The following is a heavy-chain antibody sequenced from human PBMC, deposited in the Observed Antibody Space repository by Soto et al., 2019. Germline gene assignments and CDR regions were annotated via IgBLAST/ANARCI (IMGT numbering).Heavy chain of an antibody. CDR3: VKGLSGSYSFDY. CDR2: IYANGVTT. D-gene: IGHD1-26*01. V-gene: IGHV3-64D*08. Sequence: GGSLRLSCSASGFTFSNFAMHWVRQAPGKGLEYVSTIYANGVTTKYADSVKGRFTISRDNSKNTLYLQMSSLRGEDTAVYYCVKGLSGSYSFDYWGQGTLVTVSS. CDR1: GFTFSNFA. J-gene: IGHJ4*02.